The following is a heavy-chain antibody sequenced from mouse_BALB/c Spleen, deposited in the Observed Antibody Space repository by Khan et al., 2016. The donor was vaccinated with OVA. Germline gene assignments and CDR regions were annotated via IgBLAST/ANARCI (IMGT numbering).Heavy chain of an antibody. CDR1: GFTFSTYG. Sequence: EVELVESGGDLVKPGGSLKLSCAASGFTFSTYGMSWVRQAPDKGLEWVATVSTGGSYTYYSDSVKGRFTISRDNAKNTLYLQMSGLRSEDTAMFYCTRLAYYYDGEGFAYGGQGTLVTVSA. V-gene: IGHV5-6*01. J-gene: IGHJ3*01. CDR3: TRLAYYYDGEGFAY. D-gene: IGHD1-1*01. CDR2: VSTGGSYT.